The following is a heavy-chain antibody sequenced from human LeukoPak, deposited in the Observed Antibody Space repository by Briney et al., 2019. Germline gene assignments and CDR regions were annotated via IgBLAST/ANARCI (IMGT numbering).Heavy chain of an antibody. CDR1: GGSISSGSYY. V-gene: IGHV4-61*02. Sequence: SETLSLTCTVSGGSISSGSYYWSWIRQPAGKGLEWIGRTYTSGSTNYNPSLKSRVTISVDTSKNQFSLKLSSVTAADTAVYYCARGQLRFLEWLSFNWFDPWGQGTLVTLSS. J-gene: IGHJ5*02. CDR2: TYTSGST. D-gene: IGHD3-3*01. CDR3: ARGQLRFLEWLSFNWFDP.